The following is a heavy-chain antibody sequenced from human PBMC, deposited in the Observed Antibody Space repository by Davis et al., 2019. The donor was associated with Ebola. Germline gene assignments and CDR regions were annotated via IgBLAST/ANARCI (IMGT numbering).Heavy chain of an antibody. CDR1: GGSISSSSYY. CDR3: ARNGDGWYPSYFDY. J-gene: IGHJ4*02. CDR2: IYYSGST. Sequence: MPSETLSLTCTVSGGSISSSSYYWGWIRQPPGKGLEWIGSIYYSGSTYYNPSLKSRVTISVDTSKNQFSLKLSSVTAADTAVYYCARNGDGWYPSYFDYWGQGTLVTVSS. V-gene: IGHV4-39*01. D-gene: IGHD6-19*01.